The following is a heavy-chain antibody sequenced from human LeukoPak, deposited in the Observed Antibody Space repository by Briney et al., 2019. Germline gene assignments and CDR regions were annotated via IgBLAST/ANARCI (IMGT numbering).Heavy chain of an antibody. V-gene: IGHV4-59*01. D-gene: IGHD3-10*01. Sequence: SETLSLTCTVSGGATSSYYWSWVRQPPGPGGKGRRYIYYSGSTNDNPSLNSRVTISVDTSKNQFSLKLSSVTAADTAVYYCARDTMVRGVISANWFDPWGQGTLVTVSP. CDR1: GGATSSYY. CDR3: ARDTMVRGVISANWFDP. CDR2: IYYSGST. J-gene: IGHJ5*02.